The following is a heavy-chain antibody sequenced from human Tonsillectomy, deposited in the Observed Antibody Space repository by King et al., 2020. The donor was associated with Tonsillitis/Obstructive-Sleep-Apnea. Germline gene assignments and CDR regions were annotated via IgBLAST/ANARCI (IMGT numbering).Heavy chain of an antibody. CDR1: GFTFSSYA. CDR3: ARDKGYPVLRFLEPQGGMDV. V-gene: IGHV3-30*04. D-gene: IGHD3-3*01. CDR2: ISYDGSNK. Sequence: VQLVESGGGVVQPGRSLRLSCAASGFTFSSYAMYWVRQAPGKGLEWVAVISYDGSNKYYADSVKGRFTISRDNSKNTLYLQMNSLRAEDTAVYYCARDKGYPVLRFLEPQGGMDVWGQGTTVTVSS. J-gene: IGHJ6*02.